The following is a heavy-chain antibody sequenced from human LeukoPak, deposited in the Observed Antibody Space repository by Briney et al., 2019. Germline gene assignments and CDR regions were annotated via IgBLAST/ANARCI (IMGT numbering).Heavy chain of an antibody. V-gene: IGHV4-38-2*02. CDR1: GYSISSGFY. CDR3: ARDSVATNRGLGWFDP. CDR2: FHHSGST. D-gene: IGHD5-12*01. J-gene: IGHJ5*02. Sequence: PSETLSLTCSVSGYSISSGFYWDWIRQPPGKGLEWIGSFHHSGSTPYNPSLNSRVSISVDTSKNQLSLKLSSVTAADTAVYYCARDSVATNRGLGWFDPWGQGTLVTVSS.